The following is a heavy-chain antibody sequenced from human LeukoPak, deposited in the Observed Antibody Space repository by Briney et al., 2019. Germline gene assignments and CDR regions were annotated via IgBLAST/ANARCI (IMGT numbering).Heavy chain of an antibody. Sequence: PGGSLRLSCAASGFSFSNAWLNWVRQAPGKGLEWVGHIKSKTDGGTTDYAAPVKGRFTISRDDSKNTLFLQMNSLKTEDTAVYYCTLPWGSGSYYDYWGQGTLVTVSS. CDR3: TLPWGSGSYYDY. CDR2: IKSKTDGGTT. J-gene: IGHJ4*02. V-gene: IGHV3-15*01. CDR1: GFSFSNAW. D-gene: IGHD3-10*01.